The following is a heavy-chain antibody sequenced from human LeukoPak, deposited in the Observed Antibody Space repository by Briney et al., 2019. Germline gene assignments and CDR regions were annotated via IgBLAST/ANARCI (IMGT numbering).Heavy chain of an antibody. D-gene: IGHD4-11*01. CDR2: INPSGGST. Sequence: ASVKVSCKASGYTFTSYYMHWVRQAPRQGLEWMGIINPSGGSTSYAQKFQGRVTMTRDTSTSTVYMELSSLRSEDTAVYYYARSGRLQSYFDYWGQGTLVTVSS. CDR3: ARSGRLQSYFDY. J-gene: IGHJ4*02. CDR1: GYTFTSYY. V-gene: IGHV1-46*03.